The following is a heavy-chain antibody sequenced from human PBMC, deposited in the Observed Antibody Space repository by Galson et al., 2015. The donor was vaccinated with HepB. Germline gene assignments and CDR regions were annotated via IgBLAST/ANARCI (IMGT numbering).Heavy chain of an antibody. CDR1: GYSFTTYY. V-gene: IGHV1-46*01. CDR2: INPSGATT. CDR3: ARGEHASDI. Sequence: SVKVSCKASGYSFTTYYMHWVRQAPGQGLEWMGIINPSGATTNYAQKFQGRVTMTRDTSTSTVYMELSSLRSEDTAVYYCARGEHASDIWGQGTMVTVSS. J-gene: IGHJ3*02.